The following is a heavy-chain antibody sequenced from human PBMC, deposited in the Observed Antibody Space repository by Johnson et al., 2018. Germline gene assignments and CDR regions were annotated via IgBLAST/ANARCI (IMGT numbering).Heavy chain of an antibody. CDR1: GFTFSDYH. D-gene: IGHD1-26*01. CDR2: ISSGGSTI. J-gene: IGHJ1*01. Sequence: QVQLVQSGGGLVKPGGSLRLSCAASGFTFSDYHMSWIRQAPGKGLEWISYISSGGSTIYYADSVKGRFTLSRDKAMNSLCLQKNTLRVGDTAVYDCARAIVGKGYFQHWGQGTLGTGSS. V-gene: IGHV3-11*04. CDR3: ARAIVGKGYFQH.